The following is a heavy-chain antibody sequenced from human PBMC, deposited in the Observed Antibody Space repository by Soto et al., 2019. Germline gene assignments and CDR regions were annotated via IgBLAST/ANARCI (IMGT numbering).Heavy chain of an antibody. CDR1: GFTFSSYS. V-gene: IGHV3-21*01. CDR2: ISSSSSYI. CDR3: ASSLHKNWNEPTPLDY. D-gene: IGHD1-1*01. J-gene: IGHJ4*02. Sequence: GGSLRLSCAASGFTFSSYSVNWVRQAPGKGLEWVSSISSSSSYIYYADSVKGRFTISRDNAKNSLYLQMNSLRAEDTAVYYCASSLHKNWNEPTPLDYWGQGTLVTVSS.